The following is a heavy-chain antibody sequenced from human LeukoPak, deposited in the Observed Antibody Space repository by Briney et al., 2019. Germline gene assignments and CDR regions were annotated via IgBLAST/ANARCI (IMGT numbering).Heavy chain of an antibody. D-gene: IGHD4-17*01. Sequence: PSETLSLTCTVSGGSISSGGYYWSWIRQHPGKGLEWIGYIYYSGSTYYNPSLKSRVTISVDTSKNQFSLKLSSVTAADTAVYYCARDLINGDYAAWFDPWGQGTLVTVSS. J-gene: IGHJ5*02. V-gene: IGHV4-31*03. CDR2: IYYSGST. CDR1: GGSISSGGYY. CDR3: ARDLINGDYAAWFDP.